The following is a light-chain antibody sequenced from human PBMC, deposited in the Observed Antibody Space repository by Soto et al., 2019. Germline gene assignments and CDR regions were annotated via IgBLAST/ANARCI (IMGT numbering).Light chain of an antibody. CDR1: QSVTNKY. CDR2: DAS. J-gene: IGKJ4*01. Sequence: VLTQSPGTPPLSPGERAAVSRWASQSVTNKYFGWYQQKPSLAPRVLIFDASLRATGVPARCSASRAGSDFTLTIIRLEPDDFAVYYCHQYDSLPLTFGRGIKVEV. V-gene: IGKV3-20*01. CDR3: HQYDSLPLT.